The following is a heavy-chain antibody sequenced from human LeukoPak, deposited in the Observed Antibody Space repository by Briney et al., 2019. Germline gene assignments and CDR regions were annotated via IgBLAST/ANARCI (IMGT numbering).Heavy chain of an antibody. Sequence: ASVKVSCKASGGTFSNYAISWVRQAPGQGLEWMGRIIPILGIANYAQKFQGRVTITADKSTSTAYMELSSLRSEDTAVYYCARVLVGVPLAYWGQGTLVTVSS. V-gene: IGHV1-69*04. CDR2: IIPILGIA. CDR3: ARVLVGVPLAY. CDR1: GGTFSNYA. J-gene: IGHJ4*02. D-gene: IGHD1-26*01.